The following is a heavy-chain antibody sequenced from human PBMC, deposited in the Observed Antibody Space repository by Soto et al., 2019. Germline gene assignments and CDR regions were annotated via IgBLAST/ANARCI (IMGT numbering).Heavy chain of an antibody. CDR3: ARDRSLYDFWSGYWFDP. CDR2: INAGNGNT. V-gene: IGHV1-3*01. CDR1: GYTFTSYA. D-gene: IGHD3-3*01. J-gene: IGHJ5*02. Sequence: ASVKVSCQASGYTFTSYAMHWVRQAPGQRLEWMGWINAGNGNTKYSQKFQGRVTITRDTSASTAYMELSSLRSEDTAVYYCARDRSLYDFWSGYWFDPWGQGTLVTVSS.